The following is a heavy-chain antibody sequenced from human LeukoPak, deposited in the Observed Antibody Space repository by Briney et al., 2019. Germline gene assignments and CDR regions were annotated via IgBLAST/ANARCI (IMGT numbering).Heavy chain of an antibody. Sequence: GGSLRLSCAASGFTFSSYAMSWVRRAPGKGLEWVSAISGSGGSTYYADSVKGRFTISRDNSKNTLYLQMNSLRAEDMAVYYCAKDQAVAGTVHFDYWGQGTLVTVSS. CDR3: AKDQAVAGTVHFDY. D-gene: IGHD6-19*01. V-gene: IGHV3-23*01. CDR1: GFTFSSYA. J-gene: IGHJ4*02. CDR2: ISGSGGST.